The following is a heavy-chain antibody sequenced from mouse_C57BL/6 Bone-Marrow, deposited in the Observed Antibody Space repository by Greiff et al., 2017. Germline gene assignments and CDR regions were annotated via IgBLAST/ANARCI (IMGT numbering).Heavy chain of an antibody. V-gene: IGHV14-4*01. CDR1: GFNIKDDY. CDR2: IDPENGDT. J-gene: IGHJ2*01. Sequence: EVQLQQSGAELVRSGASVKLSCTASGFNIKDDYMHWVKQRPEQGLEWIGWIDPENGDTEYASKFQGKATITADTSSNTAYLQLSSLTSEDTAVYYCTTITTVVAYYFDYWGQGTTLTVSS. CDR3: TTITTVVAYYFDY. D-gene: IGHD1-1*01.